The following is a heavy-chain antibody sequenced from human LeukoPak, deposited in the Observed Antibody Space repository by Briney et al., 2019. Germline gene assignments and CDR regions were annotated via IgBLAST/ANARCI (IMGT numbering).Heavy chain of an antibody. J-gene: IGHJ4*02. CDR3: VKDSFYGGNPLYYFDY. D-gene: IGHD4-23*01. CDR1: GFTFSSYA. V-gene: IGHV3-64D*06. Sequence: PGGSLRLSCSASGFTFSSYAMHWVRQAPGKGLECVSALTGDGGRTYYADSVKGRFTISRDNSKNTLYLQMSSLRVEDTAVYYCVKDSFYGGNPLYYFDYWGQGTLVAVSS. CDR2: LTGDGGRT.